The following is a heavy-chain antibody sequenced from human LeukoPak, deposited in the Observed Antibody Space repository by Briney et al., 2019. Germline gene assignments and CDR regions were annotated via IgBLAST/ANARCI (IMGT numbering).Heavy chain of an antibody. D-gene: IGHD1/OR15-1a*01. J-gene: IGHJ4*02. CDR1: GFTFISYA. Sequence: GGSLRLSCATSGFTFISYATHWVRQAPGKGLEWVALISYDGINQYYADSVKGRFIISRDNSKNTLYLQLNSLRLEDTAVYYCTLTTFGVVYYFDYWGQGTLVTVSS. CDR2: ISYDGINQ. CDR3: TLTTFGVVYYFDY. V-gene: IGHV3-30*04.